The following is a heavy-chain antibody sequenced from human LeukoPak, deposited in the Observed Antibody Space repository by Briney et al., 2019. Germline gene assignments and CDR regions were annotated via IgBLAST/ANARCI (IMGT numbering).Heavy chain of an antibody. CDR1: GGSFSGYY. D-gene: IGHD4-23*01. V-gene: IGHV4-34*01. J-gene: IGHJ4*02. Sequence: SETLSLTCAVYGGSFSGYYWSWICQPPGKGLEWIGEINHSASTNYNPSLKSRVTISVDTSKNQFSLKLSSVTAADTAVYYCARGLGLRWQYFDYWGQGTLVTVSS. CDR3: ARGLGLRWQYFDY. CDR2: INHSAST.